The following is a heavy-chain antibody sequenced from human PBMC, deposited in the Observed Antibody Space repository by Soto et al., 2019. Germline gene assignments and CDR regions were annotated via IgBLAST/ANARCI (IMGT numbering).Heavy chain of an antibody. V-gene: IGHV1-2*02. Sequence: QVQVVQSGAEVKKPGASVKVSCKASGYTFAGHYLHWVRQAPGPGLEWMGWINAYSGDTDYAQKFQGRVTMTRDTSISTAYMELSRLRSDDTAMYYCATGGAAGVFFAYWGQGALVTVSS. CDR1: GYTFAGHY. J-gene: IGHJ4*02. CDR3: ATGGAAGVFFAY. D-gene: IGHD1-1*01. CDR2: INAYSGDT.